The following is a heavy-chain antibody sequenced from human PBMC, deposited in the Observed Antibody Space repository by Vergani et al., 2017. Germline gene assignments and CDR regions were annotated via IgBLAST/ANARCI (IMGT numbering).Heavy chain of an antibody. Sequence: EVQLLESGGGLVQPGGSLRLSCAASGFTFSSYAMSWVRQAPGKGLEWVSAISGSGGSTYYADSVKGRFTISRDNSKNTLYLQMNRLRAEDTAVYYCAKDRRAAARPNYGMDVWGQGTTVTVSS. V-gene: IGHV3-23*01. J-gene: IGHJ6*02. D-gene: IGHD6-6*01. CDR2: ISGSGGST. CDR1: GFTFSSYA. CDR3: AKDRRAAARPNYGMDV.